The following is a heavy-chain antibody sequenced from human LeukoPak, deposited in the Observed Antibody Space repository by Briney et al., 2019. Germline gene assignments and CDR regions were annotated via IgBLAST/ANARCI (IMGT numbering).Heavy chain of an antibody. CDR1: GLPFDAYA. V-gene: IGHV3-9*01. D-gene: IGHD1-26*01. Sequence: GRSLRLSGAASGLPFDAYAMHGFRQAPGKGLEGVSGISWNSGSIGYADSVKGRFTISRDNAKNSLYLQMNSLRAEDTALYYCAKARSYFLDYWGQGTLVTVSS. J-gene: IGHJ4*02. CDR2: ISWNSGSI. CDR3: AKARSYFLDY.